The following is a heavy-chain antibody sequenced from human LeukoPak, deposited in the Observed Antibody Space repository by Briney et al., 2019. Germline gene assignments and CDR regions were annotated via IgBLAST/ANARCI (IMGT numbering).Heavy chain of an antibody. J-gene: IGHJ4*02. Sequence: PSETLSLTCAVYGGSFSGYYWSWIRQPPGKGLEWIGEINHSGSTNYNPSLKSRVTISVDTSKNQFSLKLSSVTAADTAVCYCARLRLRCLDYWGQGTLVTVSS. V-gene: IGHV4-34*01. CDR3: ARLRLRCLDY. D-gene: IGHD4-17*01. CDR2: INHSGST. CDR1: GGSFSGYY.